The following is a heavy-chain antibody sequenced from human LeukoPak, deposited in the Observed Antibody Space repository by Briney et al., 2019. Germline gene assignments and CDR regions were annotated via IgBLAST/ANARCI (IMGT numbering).Heavy chain of an antibody. J-gene: IGHJ4*02. D-gene: IGHD2-15*01. Sequence: ASVKVSCKASGYTFTSYGISWVRQAPGQGLEWMGWISAYNGNTNYAQKLQGRVTMTTDTSTSTAYMELSRLRSDDTAVYYCAREICSGGSCYSAVDYWGQGTLVTVSS. CDR1: GYTFTSYG. CDR2: ISAYNGNT. CDR3: AREICSGGSCYSAVDY. V-gene: IGHV1-18*01.